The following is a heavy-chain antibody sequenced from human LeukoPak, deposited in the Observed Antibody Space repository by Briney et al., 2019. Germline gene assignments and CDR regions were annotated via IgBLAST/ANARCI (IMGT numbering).Heavy chain of an antibody. CDR3: ATSSSRENGFDY. CDR2: IYYSGST. CDR1: GGSLSSGDYY. D-gene: IGHD6-13*01. Sequence: SQTLSLTCTVSGGSLSSGDYYWSWIRQPPGKGLEWIGYIYYSGSTYYNPSLKSRVTISVDTSKNQFSLKLSSVTAADTAVYYCATSSSRENGFDYWGQGTLVTVSS. V-gene: IGHV4-30-4*01. J-gene: IGHJ4*02.